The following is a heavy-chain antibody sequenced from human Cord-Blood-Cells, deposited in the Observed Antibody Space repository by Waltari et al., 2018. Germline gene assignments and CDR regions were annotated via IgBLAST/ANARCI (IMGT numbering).Heavy chain of an antibody. D-gene: IGHD6-6*01. CDR1: RGTFRSYA. CDR2: IIPIFGTA. V-gene: IGHV1-69*01. J-gene: IGHJ3*02. Sequence: QVQLLQSRAEVKKTASSVRVSFQASRGTFRSYASTCLRQAPGQGLEWMGGIIPIFGTANYAQKFQGRVTITADESTSTAYMELSSLRSEDTAVYYCARCIAARPRVDAFDIWGQGTMVTVSS. CDR3: ARCIAARPRVDAFDI.